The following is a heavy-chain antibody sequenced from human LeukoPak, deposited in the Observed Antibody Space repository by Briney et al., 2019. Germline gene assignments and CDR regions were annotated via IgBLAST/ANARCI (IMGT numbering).Heavy chain of an antibody. Sequence: PGGSLRLSCAASGFTVSSNFLSWVRQAPGKGLEWVSVIYSDGSTYYTDSVKGRFTISRDNSKNTLYLQMNSLRAEDTAVYYCARETTVVTPGVFDYWGQGTLVTVSP. CDR1: GFTVSSNF. CDR3: ARETTVVTPGVFDY. D-gene: IGHD4-23*01. V-gene: IGHV3-66*01. CDR2: IYSDGST. J-gene: IGHJ4*02.